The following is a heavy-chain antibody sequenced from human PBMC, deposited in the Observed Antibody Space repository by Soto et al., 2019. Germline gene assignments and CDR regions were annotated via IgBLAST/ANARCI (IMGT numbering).Heavy chain of an antibody. CDR2: IYHSGST. CDR3: ARLSITMVRGVIPGYYGMDV. J-gene: IGHJ6*02. Sequence: SETLSLTCAVSGGSTSSSNWWSWVRQPPGKGLEWIGEIYHSGSTNYNPSLKSRVTISVDKSKNQFSLKLSSVTAADTAVYYCARLSITMVRGVIPGYYGMDVWGQGTTVTVSS. V-gene: IGHV4-4*02. D-gene: IGHD3-10*01. CDR1: GGSTSSSNW.